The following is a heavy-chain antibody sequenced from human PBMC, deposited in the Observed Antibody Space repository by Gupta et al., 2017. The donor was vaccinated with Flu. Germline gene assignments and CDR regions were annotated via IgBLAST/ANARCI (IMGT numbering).Heavy chain of an antibody. CDR1: GFTFSDYG. J-gene: IGHJ4*02. V-gene: IGHV3-30*18. CDR3: AKDQREVCSGGDCYPQIIHY. D-gene: IGHD2-15*01. Sequence: QVQLVESGGGVVQPGRSLRLSCVVSGFTFSDYGMHWVRQAPGPGLEWGALISYDGTYKNYADSVKGRFTISRDKSKNTLYLKMNSLRGEDTAVYYCAKDQREVCSGGDCYPQIIHYWGQGTLVNVSS. CDR2: ISYDGTYK.